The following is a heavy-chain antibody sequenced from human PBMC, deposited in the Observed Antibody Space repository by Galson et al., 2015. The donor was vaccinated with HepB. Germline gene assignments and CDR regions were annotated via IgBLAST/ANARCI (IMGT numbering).Heavy chain of an antibody. V-gene: IGHV4-34*01. D-gene: IGHD5-18*01. Sequence: ETLSLTCAVYGGPFSGYYWSWIRQPPGKGLEWIGEINHSGSTNYNPSLKSRVTISVDTSKNQFSLKLSSVTAADTAVYYCARGFTAIDYWGQGTLVTVSS. CDR3: ARGFTAIDY. CDR2: INHSGST. CDR1: GGPFSGYY. J-gene: IGHJ4*02.